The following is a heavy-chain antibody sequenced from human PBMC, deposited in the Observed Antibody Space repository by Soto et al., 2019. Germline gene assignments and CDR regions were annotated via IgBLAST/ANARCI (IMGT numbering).Heavy chain of an antibody. D-gene: IGHD6-13*01. CDR3: AKGVDSSWFSYYYYGMDV. CDR1: GFTFSSYG. Sequence: PGGSLRLSCAASGFTFSSYGMHWVRQAPGKGLEWVAVISYDGSNKYYADSVKGRFTISRDNSKNTLYLQMNSLRAEDTAVYYCAKGVDSSWFSYYYYGMDVWGQGTTVTVS. V-gene: IGHV3-30*18. CDR2: ISYDGSNK. J-gene: IGHJ6*02.